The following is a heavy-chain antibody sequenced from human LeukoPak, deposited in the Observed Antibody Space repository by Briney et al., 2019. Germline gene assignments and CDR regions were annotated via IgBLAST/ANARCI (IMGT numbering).Heavy chain of an antibody. V-gene: IGHV3-30*02. J-gene: IGHJ4*02. Sequence: GGSLRLSCGASGFTFSSFGMHWVRQAPGKGLEWVAFIRYDGNNKYYADSVRGRFTISRDSSKNTLYLQMNSLRAEDTAVYYCAKDNRRGHDILTGYYRAGGSYYFDYWGQGTLVTVSS. CDR1: GFTFSSFG. CDR3: AKDNRRGHDILTGYYRAGGSYYFDY. D-gene: IGHD3-9*01. CDR2: IRYDGNNK.